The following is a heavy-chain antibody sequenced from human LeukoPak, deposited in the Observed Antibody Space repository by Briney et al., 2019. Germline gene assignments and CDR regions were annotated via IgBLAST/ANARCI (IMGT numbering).Heavy chain of an antibody. J-gene: IGHJ4*02. CDR2: IFNGGTT. CDR3: AKVVNSGYYYYFDY. CDR1: GVTVNSNY. Sequence: PGGSLRLSCAASGVTVNSNYMSWVRQAPGKGLDWVSVIFNGGTTYYADSVKGRFTISRDNSKNTLYLQMSSLRAEDTAVYYCAKVVNSGYYYYFDYWGQGTLVTVS. V-gene: IGHV3-53*01. D-gene: IGHD3-22*01.